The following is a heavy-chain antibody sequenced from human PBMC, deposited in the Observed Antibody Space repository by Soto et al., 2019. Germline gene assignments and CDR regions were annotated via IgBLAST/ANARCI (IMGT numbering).Heavy chain of an antibody. J-gene: IGHJ5*02. CDR2: ISAYNGNT. V-gene: IGHV1-18*04. CDR3: ARSYDFWSGYYRWGWFDP. Sequence: QVQLVQSGAEVKKPGAPVKVSCKASGYTFTSYGISWVRQAPGQGLEWMGWISAYNGNTNYAQKLQGRVTMTTDTSTSTAYMELRSLRSDDTAVHYCARSYDFWSGYYRWGWFDPWGQGTLVTVSS. D-gene: IGHD3-3*01. CDR1: GYTFTSYG.